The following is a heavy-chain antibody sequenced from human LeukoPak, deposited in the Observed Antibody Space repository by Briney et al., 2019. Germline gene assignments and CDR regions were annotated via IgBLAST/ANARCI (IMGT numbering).Heavy chain of an antibody. V-gene: IGHV4-59*01. CDR2: IYYSGST. J-gene: IGHJ5*02. CDR1: GGSIGSYY. Sequence: SETLSLTCTVSGGSIGSYYWSWIRQPPGKGLEWIGYIYYSGSTNYNPSLKSRVTISVDTSKNQFSLKLSSVTAADTAVYYCARDLGTVTTNWFDPWGQGTLVTVSS. D-gene: IGHD4-17*01. CDR3: ARDLGTVTTNWFDP.